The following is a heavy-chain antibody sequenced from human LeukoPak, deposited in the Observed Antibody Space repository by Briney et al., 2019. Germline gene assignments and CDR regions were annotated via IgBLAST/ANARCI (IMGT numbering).Heavy chain of an antibody. Sequence: GGSLRLSCAASGFTFSSYGMHWVRQAPGKGLEWVAVISYDGSKKYYADSVKGRFTISRDNSKNTLYLQMNSLRAEDTAVYYCAKEGSDSSGYPFDYWGQGTLVTVSS. CDR2: ISYDGSKK. CDR3: AKEGSDSSGYPFDY. J-gene: IGHJ4*02. CDR1: GFTFSSYG. V-gene: IGHV3-30*18. D-gene: IGHD3-22*01.